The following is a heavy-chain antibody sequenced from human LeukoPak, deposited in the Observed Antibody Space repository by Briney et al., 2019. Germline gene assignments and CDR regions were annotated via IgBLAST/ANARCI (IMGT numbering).Heavy chain of an antibody. CDR1: GGSISSSSYY. J-gene: IGHJ3*02. CDR3: ARAGVYGRWGDAFDI. Sequence: PSETLSLACTVSGGSISSSSYYWGWIRQPPGKGLEWIGSIYYSGSTYYNPSLKSRVTISVDTSKNQFSLKLSSVTAADTAVYYCARAGVYGRWGDAFDIWGQGTMVTVSS. D-gene: IGHD6-13*01. CDR2: IYYSGST. V-gene: IGHV4-39*07.